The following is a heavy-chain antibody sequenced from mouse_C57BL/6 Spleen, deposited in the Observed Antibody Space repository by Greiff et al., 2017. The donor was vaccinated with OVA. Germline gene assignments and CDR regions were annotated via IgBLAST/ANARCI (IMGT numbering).Heavy chain of an antibody. CDR2: INPNNGGT. Sequence: VKLQQSGPELVKPGASVKMSCKASGYTFTDYNMHWVKQSHGKSLEWIGYINPNNGGTSYNQKFKGKATLTVNKSSSTAYMELRSLTSEDSAVYYCARDGDGSRDFDYWGQGTTLTVSS. V-gene: IGHV1-22*01. D-gene: IGHD2-3*01. CDR1: GYTFTDYN. CDR3: ARDGDGSRDFDY. J-gene: IGHJ2*01.